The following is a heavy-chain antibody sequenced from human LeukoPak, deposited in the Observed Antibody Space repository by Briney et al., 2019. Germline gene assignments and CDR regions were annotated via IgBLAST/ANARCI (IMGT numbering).Heavy chain of an antibody. J-gene: IGHJ4*02. CDR1: GFTFSSRDW. CDR2: ISWNSGSI. V-gene: IGHV3-9*01. D-gene: IGHD6-19*01. Sequence: GGSLRLSCVASGFTFSSRDWMTWVRQAPGKGLEWVSGISWNSGSIGYADSVKGRFTISRDNAKNSLYLQMNSLRAEDTALYYCAKGGSSGWFWGQGTLVTVSS. CDR3: AKGGSSGWF.